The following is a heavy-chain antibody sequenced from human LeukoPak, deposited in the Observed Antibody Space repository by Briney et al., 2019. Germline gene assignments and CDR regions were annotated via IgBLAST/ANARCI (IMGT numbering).Heavy chain of an antibody. J-gene: IGHJ5*02. Sequence: SETLSLTCAVYGVSFSGYYWSWIRQPPGKGLEWIGEINHSGSTNYNPSLKSRVTISVDTSKNQFSLKLSSVTAADTAVYYCARGTTTIFGVVIPRKYNWFDPWGQGTLVTVSS. CDR1: GVSFSGYY. CDR2: INHSGST. D-gene: IGHD3-3*01. V-gene: IGHV4-34*01. CDR3: ARGTTTIFGVVIPRKYNWFDP.